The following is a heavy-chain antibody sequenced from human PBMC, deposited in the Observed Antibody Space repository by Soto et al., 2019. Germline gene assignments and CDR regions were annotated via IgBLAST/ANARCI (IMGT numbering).Heavy chain of an antibody. CDR1: GFTFSSYA. J-gene: IGHJ4*02. CDR3: AREPPVGREPTYGDSFFYDY. V-gene: IGHV3-23*01. Sequence: GGSLRLSCAASGFTFSSYAMSWVRQAPGKGLEWVSAISGSGGSTYYADSVKGRFTISRDNSKNTLYLQMNSLRAEDTAVYYCAREPPVGREPTYGDSFFYDYWGQGTLVTVSS. CDR2: ISGSGGST. D-gene: IGHD4-17*01.